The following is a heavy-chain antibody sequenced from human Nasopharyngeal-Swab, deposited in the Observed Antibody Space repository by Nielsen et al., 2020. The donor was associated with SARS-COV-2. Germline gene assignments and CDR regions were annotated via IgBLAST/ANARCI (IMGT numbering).Heavy chain of an antibody. J-gene: IGHJ5*02. CDR1: GFTFTSSA. V-gene: IGHV1-58*01. CDR2: IVVGSGNT. CDR3: ASLRDPRYYGSGRHQDP. D-gene: IGHD3-10*01. Sequence: SVKVSCKASGFTFTSSAVQWVRQARGQRFEWIGWIVVGSGNTNYAQKFQERVTITRDMSTSTAYMELSSLRSEDTAVYYCASLRDPRYYGSGRHQDPWGQGTLVTVSS.